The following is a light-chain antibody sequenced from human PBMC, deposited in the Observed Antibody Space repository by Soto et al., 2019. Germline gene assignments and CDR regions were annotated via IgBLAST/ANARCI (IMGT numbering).Light chain of an antibody. CDR3: VQGTQWPGT. V-gene: IGKV2-30*02. J-gene: IGKJ4*01. CDR2: QVS. CDR1: QSLRHFNGYNY. Sequence: VMTQSPLSLPVTPGEPASISCRSSQSLRHFNGYNYVDWYLQKPGQSPRRLIYQVSNRDSGVPDRFSGSGSGTDFTLKISSVEAEDVAVYYCVQGTQWPGTFGGGTKVDIK.